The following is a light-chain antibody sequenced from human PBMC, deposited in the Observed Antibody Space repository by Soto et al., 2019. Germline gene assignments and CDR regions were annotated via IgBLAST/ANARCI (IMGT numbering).Light chain of an antibody. CDR3: QQSFSPLWT. CDR1: QSISNY. Sequence: DLQMTQSPSSLSASVGDRVTITCRASQSISNYLNWYQQKPGKAPKLLIYAASSMQSGVPSRFSGSGSETDFTLTISRLQPDDSATYHCQQSFSPLWTFGQGTKVEV. V-gene: IGKV1-39*01. CDR2: AAS. J-gene: IGKJ1*01.